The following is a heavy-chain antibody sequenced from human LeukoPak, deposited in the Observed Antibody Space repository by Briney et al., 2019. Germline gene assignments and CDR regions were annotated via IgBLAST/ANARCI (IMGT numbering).Heavy chain of an antibody. D-gene: IGHD1-26*01. CDR1: GGTFSSYA. Sequence: SVKVSCKASGGTFSSYAISWVRQAPGQGLEWMGGIIPIFGTANYAQKFQGRVTITTDESTSTAYMELSSLRSEDTAVCYCARGGVGAPTAIFDYWGQGTLVTVSS. CDR2: IIPIFGTA. J-gene: IGHJ4*02. V-gene: IGHV1-69*05. CDR3: ARGGVGAPTAIFDY.